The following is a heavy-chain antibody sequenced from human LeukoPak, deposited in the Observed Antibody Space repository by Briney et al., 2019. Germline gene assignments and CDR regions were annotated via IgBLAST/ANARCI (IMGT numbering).Heavy chain of an antibody. Sequence: ASVKVSCKASGYTFTSYGISWVRQAPGQGLEWMGWISAYNGNTNYAQKLQGRVTMTTDTSTSTAYMELSSLRSEDTAVYYCARESGRGPAAPEQYPYYFDYWGQGTLVTVSS. CDR2: ISAYNGNT. CDR1: GYTFTSYG. CDR3: ARESGRGPAAPEQYPYYFDY. J-gene: IGHJ4*02. D-gene: IGHD2-2*01. V-gene: IGHV1-18*01.